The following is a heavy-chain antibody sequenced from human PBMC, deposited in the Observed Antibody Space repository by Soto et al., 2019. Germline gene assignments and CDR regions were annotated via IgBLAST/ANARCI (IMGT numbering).Heavy chain of an antibody. CDR2: IIPIFGTA. Sequence: ASVKVSCKASGYTFSSYAISWVRQAPGQGLEWMGGIIPIFGTANYAQKFQGRVTITADESTSTAYMELSSLRSEDTAVYYCARDRCTNGVCQYYFDYWGQGTLVTVSS. D-gene: IGHD2-8*01. CDR1: GYTFSSYA. CDR3: ARDRCTNGVCQYYFDY. V-gene: IGHV1-69*13. J-gene: IGHJ4*02.